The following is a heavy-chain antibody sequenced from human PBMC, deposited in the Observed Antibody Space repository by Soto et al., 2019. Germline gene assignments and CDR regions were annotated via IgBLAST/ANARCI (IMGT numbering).Heavy chain of an antibody. V-gene: IGHV1-18*01. J-gene: IGHJ6*02. CDR2: ISTYTGNT. CDR1: GYTFTNYD. CDR3: ARVYYSGSGRPTPGGMDV. D-gene: IGHD3-10*01. Sequence: QVHLVQSGAEVKKPGASVKVSCKASGYTFTNYDINWVRQAPGQGLEWMGWISTYTGNTNYAQKLQGRVTMTTYTSTSTAYMDLSSLRSDDTSVYYCARVYYSGSGRPTPGGMDVWGQGTTVTVSS.